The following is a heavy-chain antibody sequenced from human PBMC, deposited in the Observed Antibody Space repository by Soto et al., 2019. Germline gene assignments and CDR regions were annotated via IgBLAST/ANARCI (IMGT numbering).Heavy chain of an antibody. Sequence: QVQLVQSGAEVKKPGSSVKVSCKASGGTFSSYAISWVRQAPGQGLEWMGGIIPIFGTANYAQKFQGRVTITAVASTSTAYLELRSLGSADTAVYYCARQGPAYGSGSSFYYYCGMDVWGQGTTVTVSS. CDR1: GGTFSSYA. CDR2: IIPIFGTA. D-gene: IGHD3-10*01. J-gene: IGHJ6*02. CDR3: ARQGPAYGSGSSFYYYCGMDV. V-gene: IGHV1-69*12.